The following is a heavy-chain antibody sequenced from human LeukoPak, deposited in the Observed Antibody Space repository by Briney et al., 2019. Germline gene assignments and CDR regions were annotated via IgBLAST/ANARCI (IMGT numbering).Heavy chain of an antibody. D-gene: IGHD6-6*01. V-gene: IGHV3-7*03. CDR1: GFTFSSYW. Sequence: GGSLRLSCAASGFTFSSYWMSWVRQAPGKGLEWVANIKQDGSEKYYVDPVKGRFTISRDNAKNSLYLQMNSLRAEDTAVYYCAGDRSSSSLDYWGQGTLVTVSS. CDR3: AGDRSSSSLDY. CDR2: IKQDGSEK. J-gene: IGHJ4*02.